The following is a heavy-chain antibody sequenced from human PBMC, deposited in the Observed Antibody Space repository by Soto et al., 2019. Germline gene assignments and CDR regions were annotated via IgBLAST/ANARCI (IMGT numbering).Heavy chain of an antibody. V-gene: IGHV3-7*01. CDR1: GFTFSSYW. J-gene: IGHJ6*03. D-gene: IGHD3-10*01. CDR3: AREGYYGSGSYYYYYYYMDV. CDR2: IKQDGSEK. Sequence: EVQLVESGGGLVQPGGSLRLSCAASGFTFSSYWMSWVRQAPGKGLEWVANIKQDGSEKYYVDSVKGRFTISRDNAKNSLYLQMNSLRAEDTAVYYCAREGYYGSGSYYYYYYYMDVWGKGTTVTVSS.